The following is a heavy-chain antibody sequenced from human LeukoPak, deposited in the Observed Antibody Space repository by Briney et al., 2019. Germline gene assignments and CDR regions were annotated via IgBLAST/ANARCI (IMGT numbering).Heavy chain of an antibody. V-gene: IGHV1-69*05. D-gene: IGHD2-21*02. CDR2: IIPIFGTA. CDR3: AALVVVTATLDY. J-gene: IGHJ4*02. CDR1: GGTFSSYA. Sequence: SVKASCKASGGTFSSYAIGWVRQAPGQGLEWMGRIIPIFGTANYAQKFQGRVTITTDESTSTAYMELSSLRSEDTAVYYCAALVVVTATLDYWGQGTLVTVSS.